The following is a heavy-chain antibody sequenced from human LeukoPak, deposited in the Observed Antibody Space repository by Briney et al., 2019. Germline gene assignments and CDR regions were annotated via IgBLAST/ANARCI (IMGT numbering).Heavy chain of an antibody. CDR3: AHDSPGNYGTDV. J-gene: IGHJ6*02. V-gene: IGHV2-5*08. D-gene: IGHD3-10*01. CDR1: GGSISSYYW. CDR2: IYGDDNK. Sequence: TLPLTCTVSGGSISSYYWSWIRQPPGKALEWLALIYGDDNKRYSPSLKSRLTITKDTSKNQVVLTMTNMDPVDTATYNCAHDSPGNYGTDVWGQGTTVTVSS.